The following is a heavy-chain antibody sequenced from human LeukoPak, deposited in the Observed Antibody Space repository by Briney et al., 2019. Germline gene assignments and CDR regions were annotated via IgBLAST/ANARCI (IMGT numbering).Heavy chain of an antibody. CDR1: GGSISSYY. D-gene: IGHD6-19*01. J-gene: IGHJ4*02. CDR2: IYYSGST. V-gene: IGHV4-59*01. Sequence: SETLSLTCTVSGGSISSYYWSWIRQPPGKGLGWIGYIYYSGSTNYNPSLKSRVTISVDTSKNQFSLKLSSVTAADTAVYYCARSPDLIAVAGTFDYWGQGTLVTVSS. CDR3: ARSPDLIAVAGTFDY.